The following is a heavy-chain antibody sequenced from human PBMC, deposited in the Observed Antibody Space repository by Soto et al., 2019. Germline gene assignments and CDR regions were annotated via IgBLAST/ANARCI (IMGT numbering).Heavy chain of an antibody. CDR1: GGSFSGYY. V-gene: IGHV4-34*01. CDR3: ARGNPGVATIRVDPGRRNSYYFDY. D-gene: IGHD5-12*01. CDR2: INHSGST. Sequence: QVQLQQWGAGLLKPSETLSLTCAVYGGSFSGYYWSWIRQPPGKGLEWIGEINHSGSTNYNPSLKSRVTISVDTSKNQFSLKLSSVTAADTAVYYCARGNPGVATIRVDPGRRNSYYFDYWGQGTLVTVSS. J-gene: IGHJ4*02.